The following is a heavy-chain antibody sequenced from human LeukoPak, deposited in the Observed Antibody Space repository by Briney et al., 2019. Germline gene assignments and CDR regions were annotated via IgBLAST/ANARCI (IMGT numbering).Heavy chain of an antibody. CDR2: INPNSGGT. Sequence: ASVKVSCKASGFTFSGYYMHWVRQAPGQGFEWMGWINPNSGGTNFAQKFQGRVTMTRDTSINTVYMELSSLGSDDTAVYYCARESRDTAWSLDLWGQGTLVTVSS. D-gene: IGHD1-1*01. V-gene: IGHV1-2*02. CDR3: ARESRDTAWSLDL. CDR1: GFTFSGYY. J-gene: IGHJ4*02.